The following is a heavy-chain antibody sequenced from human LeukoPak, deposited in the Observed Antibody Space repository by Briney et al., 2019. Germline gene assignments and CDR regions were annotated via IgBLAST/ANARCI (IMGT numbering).Heavy chain of an antibody. V-gene: IGHV1-46*01. D-gene: IGHD6-13*01. Sequence: AASVKVSCKASGYTFTSYYIHWVRQAPGQGLEWMGIINPSGGSTTYAQKFQGRVAMTRDTSTSRVYMEVSSLRSEDTAVYYCARTYSSSDEFDYWGQGTLVTASS. CDR2: INPSGGST. CDR3: ARTYSSSDEFDY. CDR1: GYTFTSYY. J-gene: IGHJ4*02.